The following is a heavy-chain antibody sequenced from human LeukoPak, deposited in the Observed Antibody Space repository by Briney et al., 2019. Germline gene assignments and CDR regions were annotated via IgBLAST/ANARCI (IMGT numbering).Heavy chain of an antibody. CDR2: RLYSGST. CDR3: AVAGVRYYDSSGLHAFDF. J-gene: IGHJ3*01. V-gene: IGHV4-39*01. D-gene: IGHD3-22*01. CDR1: GGSIISRSDC. Sequence: SETLSLTCTVPGGSIISRSDCWGWIRQPPGNGLEWIGTRLYSGSTYYNPSLKSRFAISVDTSENQFSVDLNSVPAADTAVYYCAVAGVRYYDSSGLHAFDFWGRGTMVTVSS.